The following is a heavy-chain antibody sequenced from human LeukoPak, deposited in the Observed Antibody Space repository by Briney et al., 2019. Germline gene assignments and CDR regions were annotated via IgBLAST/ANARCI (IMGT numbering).Heavy chain of an antibody. CDR2: INPSGGST. Sequence: EASVKVSCKASGYTFTNYYMHWVRQAPGQGLEWMGVINPSGGSTTYAQKFQGKVTMTRDTSTSTVYMDLSSLRSEDAAVYYCARTWSAYSFDYWGQGTLVTVSS. CDR1: GYTFTNYY. D-gene: IGHD3-3*01. CDR3: ARTWSAYSFDY. J-gene: IGHJ4*02. V-gene: IGHV1-46*01.